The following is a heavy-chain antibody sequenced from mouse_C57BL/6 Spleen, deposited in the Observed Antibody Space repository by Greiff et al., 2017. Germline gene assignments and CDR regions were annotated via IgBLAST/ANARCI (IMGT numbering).Heavy chain of an antibody. V-gene: IGHV1-64*01. CDR1: GYTFTSYW. D-gene: IGHD1-1*01. J-gene: IGHJ2*01. CDR3: ARIEYYGSSRDY. CDR2: IHPNSGST. Sequence: VQLQQPGAELVKPGASVKLSCKASGYTFTSYWMHWVKQRPGQGLEWIGMIHPNSGSTNYNEKFKSKATLTVDKSSSTAYMQLSSLTSEDSAVYYCARIEYYGSSRDYWGQGTTLTVSS.